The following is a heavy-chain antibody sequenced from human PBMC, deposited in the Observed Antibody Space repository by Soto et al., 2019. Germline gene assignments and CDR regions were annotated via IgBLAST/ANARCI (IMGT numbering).Heavy chain of an antibody. CDR3: AKDLSPAPDYDFWSGYWHSDYYYYGMDV. CDR2: ISGSGGST. Sequence: GGSLRLSCAASGFTFSDHYMDWVRQAPGKGLEWVSAISGSGGSTYYADSVKGRFTVSRDNSKNTLYLQMNSLRAEDTAVYYCAKDLSPAPDYDFWSGYWHSDYYYYGMDVWGQGTTVTVSS. D-gene: IGHD3-3*01. CDR1: GFTFSDHY. V-gene: IGHV3-23*01. J-gene: IGHJ6*02.